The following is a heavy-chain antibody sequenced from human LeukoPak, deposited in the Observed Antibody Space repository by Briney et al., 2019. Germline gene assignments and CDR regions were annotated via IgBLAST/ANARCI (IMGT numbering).Heavy chain of an antibody. CDR1: GGSISSYY. CDR3: ARERLVPSWYFDL. D-gene: IGHD6-19*01. Sequence: SETLSLTCTVSGGSISSYYWSWIRQPPGKGLEWIGYIYYSGSTNYNPSLKSRVTISVDTSKNQFSLELSSVTAADTAVYYCARERLVPSWYFDLWGRGTLVTVSS. V-gene: IGHV4-59*01. J-gene: IGHJ2*01. CDR2: IYYSGST.